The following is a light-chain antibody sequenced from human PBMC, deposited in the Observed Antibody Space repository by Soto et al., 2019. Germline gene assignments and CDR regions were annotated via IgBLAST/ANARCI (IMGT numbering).Light chain of an antibody. V-gene: IGKV1-5*01. CDR1: QSIRSW. J-gene: IGKJ4*01. CDR2: DAY. CDR3: QQYATYSPLT. Sequence: DIQMIQSPSTLSVSVGDRVTITCLASQSIRSWLAWYQKKPGKAPKLLIYDAYSLESGIPSRFSGRRSGAEFTLTITGLQTEDFAVYYCQQYATYSPLTFGRGTKVDIK.